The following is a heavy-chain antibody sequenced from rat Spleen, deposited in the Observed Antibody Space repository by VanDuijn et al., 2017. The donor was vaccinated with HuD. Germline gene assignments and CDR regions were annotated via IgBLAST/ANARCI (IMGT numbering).Heavy chain of an antibody. CDR3: ARQGY. V-gene: IGHV5-29*01. CDR2: ISYDGNNT. Sequence: EVQLVESGGDLVQPGRSLKLSCVASGFTFRNYGMAWVRQTPTKGLEWATTISYDGNNTYYRDSVKGRFTISRDNAKSTLYLQMDSLRSEDTATHYCARQGYWGQVVIVTVSS. J-gene: IGHJ2*01. CDR1: GFTFRNYG.